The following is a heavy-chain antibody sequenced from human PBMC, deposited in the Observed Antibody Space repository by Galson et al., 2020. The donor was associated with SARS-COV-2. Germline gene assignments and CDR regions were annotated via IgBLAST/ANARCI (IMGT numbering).Heavy chain of an antibody. D-gene: IGHD6-13*01. J-gene: IGHJ4*02. V-gene: IGHV1-24*01. CDR1: GYTLTELS. CDR2: FDPEDGET. CDR3: ARWSSWNSYFDD. Sequence: CKVSGYTLTELSMHWVRQAPGKGLEWMGGFDPEDGETIYAQKFQGRVTMTEDTSTDTAYMELSSLRSEDTAVYYCARWSSWNSYFDDWGQGTLVTVSS.